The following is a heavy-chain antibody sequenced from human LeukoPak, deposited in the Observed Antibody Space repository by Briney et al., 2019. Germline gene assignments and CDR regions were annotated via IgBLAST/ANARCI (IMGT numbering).Heavy chain of an antibody. Sequence: GGSLRLSCAVSGIVFSNTAMNWARQSPGRGREWVAAISGAGERTFYADSMKGRFTISRDNSKNLAYLPMNSLRADDTAIYYCGKDGGQYSSGPEFDPRGQGALVTVSS. CDR2: ISGAGERT. V-gene: IGHV3-23*01. CDR1: GIVFSNTA. D-gene: IGHD6-19*01. CDR3: GKDGGQYSSGPEFDP. J-gene: IGHJ5*02.